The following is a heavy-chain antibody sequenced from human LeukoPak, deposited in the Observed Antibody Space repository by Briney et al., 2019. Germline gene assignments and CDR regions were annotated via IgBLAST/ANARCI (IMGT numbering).Heavy chain of an antibody. D-gene: IGHD4-23*01. CDR3: ARDSTVVTRSGFDY. Sequence: SETLSLTCTVSGGSISSYYWSWIRQPPGKGLEWIGYIYYSGSTNYNPSLKSRVTISVDTSKNQFCLRLYSVTAADTAVYYCARDSTVVTRSGFDYWGQGTLVTVSS. J-gene: IGHJ4*02. V-gene: IGHV4-59*12. CDR1: GGSISSYY. CDR2: IYYSGST.